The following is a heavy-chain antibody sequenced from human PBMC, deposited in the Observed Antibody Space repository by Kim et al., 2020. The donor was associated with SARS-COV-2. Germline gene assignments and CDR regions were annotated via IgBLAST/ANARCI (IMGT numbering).Heavy chain of an antibody. CDR3: ATQYGSGSYYVADFDY. Sequence: GGSLRLSCAASGFTFSSYAMSWVRQAPGKGLEWVSAVSDSGGSTYYADSVKGRFTISRDNSKDMSYLQMNSLRAEDTAVYYCATQYGSGSYYVADFDYWGQGTLVTVSS. CDR2: VSDSGGST. D-gene: IGHD3-10*01. CDR1: GFTFSSYA. J-gene: IGHJ4*02. V-gene: IGHV3-23*01.